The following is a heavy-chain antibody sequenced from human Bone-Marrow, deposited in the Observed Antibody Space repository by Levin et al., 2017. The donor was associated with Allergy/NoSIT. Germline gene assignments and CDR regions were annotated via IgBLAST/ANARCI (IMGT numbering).Heavy chain of an antibody. CDR2: ITATSASV. CDR3: VRYGTVGFPNWLDP. V-gene: IGHV3-23*01. J-gene: IGHJ5*02. D-gene: IGHD2-8*02. Sequence: PGGSLRLSCAASGITLTGYAMAWVRQAPGKGLEWVSTITATSASVYYADSVKGRFAIFRDNSENALYLQMNTLRVEDTAIYYCVRYGTVGFPNWLDPWGQGTLVTVSS. CDR1: GITLTGYA.